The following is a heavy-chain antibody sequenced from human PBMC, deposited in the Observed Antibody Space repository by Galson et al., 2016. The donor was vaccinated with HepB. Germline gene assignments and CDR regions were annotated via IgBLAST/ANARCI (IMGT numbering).Heavy chain of an antibody. CDR2: IIPVFGTA. Sequence: SVKVSCKASGGTFGSYAISWVRRAPGQGLEWMGGIIPVFGTANNAQKFQGRVTITADKSTNTAYMELSSLRSEDTAVYYCAREGSVFGGNFYDYWGQGTLVTVSS. CDR3: AREGSVFGGNFYDY. CDR1: GGTFGSYA. V-gene: IGHV1-69*06. J-gene: IGHJ4*02. D-gene: IGHD4-23*01.